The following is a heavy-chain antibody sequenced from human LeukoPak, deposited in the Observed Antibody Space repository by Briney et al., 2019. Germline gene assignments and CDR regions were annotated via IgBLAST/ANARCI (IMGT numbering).Heavy chain of an antibody. Sequence: PGGSLRLSCAASGFTFSDYYMSWIRQAPGKGLEWVSYISSSGSTIYYADSVKGRFTISRDNAKNSLYLQMNSLRAEDTAVYYCASVSHRGGSRALNFDYWGQGTLVTVSS. D-gene: IGHD3-10*01. CDR3: ASVSHRGGSRALNFDY. J-gene: IGHJ4*02. V-gene: IGHV3-11*01. CDR2: ISSSGSTI. CDR1: GFTFSDYY.